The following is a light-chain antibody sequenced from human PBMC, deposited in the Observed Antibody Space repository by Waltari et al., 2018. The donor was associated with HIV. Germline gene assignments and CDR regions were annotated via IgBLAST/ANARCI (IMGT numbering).Light chain of an antibody. Sequence: QSALTQPASVSESPGQSITISCTGTSSDVGGYNSVAWYQQHPGKAPKLIIYDVSNRPSGVPYRFSGSKSGNTASLTISGLQAEDEADYYCKSKTSSSTPCVFGTGTKVTVL. CDR2: DVS. CDR1: SSDVGGYNS. J-gene: IGLJ1*01. CDR3: KSKTSSSTPCV. V-gene: IGLV2-14*03.